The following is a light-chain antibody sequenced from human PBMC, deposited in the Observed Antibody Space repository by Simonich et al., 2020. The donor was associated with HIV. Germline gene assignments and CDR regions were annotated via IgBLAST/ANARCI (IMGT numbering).Light chain of an antibody. CDR2: GAS. CDR3: QQYYSTPT. Sequence: DIQMTQSPSSLSASVGDRVTITCRASQDISHSLAWYQQKPGKAPKLLLYGASRLESGVPSRFSGSGSVTDYTLTISSLQPEEFATYYCQQYYSTPTFGPGTKVDIK. J-gene: IGKJ3*01. CDR1: QDISHS. V-gene: IGKV1-NL1*01.